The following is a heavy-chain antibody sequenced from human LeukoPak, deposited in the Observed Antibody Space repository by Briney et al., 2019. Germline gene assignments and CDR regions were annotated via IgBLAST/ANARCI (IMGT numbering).Heavy chain of an antibody. Sequence: GGSLRLSCAASGFAFSSHWMSWVRQTPGKGLELVANINQDGSEKSYADSVKGRFTISRDNAKNSLYLQMNSLRAEDTAFYYCARDGADSGLYFDYWGQGTLVTVSS. D-gene: IGHD4/OR15-4a*01. J-gene: IGHJ4*02. V-gene: IGHV3-7*01. CDR3: ARDGADSGLYFDY. CDR2: INQDGSEK. CDR1: GFAFSSHW.